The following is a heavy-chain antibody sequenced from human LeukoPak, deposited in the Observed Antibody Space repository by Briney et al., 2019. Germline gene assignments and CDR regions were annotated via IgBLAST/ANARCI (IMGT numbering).Heavy chain of an antibody. D-gene: IGHD1-1*01. Sequence: GGSLRLSCAASGFTFSNYAMSWVRQAPGKGLEWVSTITRGGGSTYYADSVKGRFTVSRDSSRNTLHLQMNSLRAEDTAIHYCTKDHRSCVDLNCLLHEQWGQGALVAVSS. CDR2: ITRGGGST. CDR1: GFTFSNYA. CDR3: TKDHRSCVDLNCLLHEQ. V-gene: IGHV3-23*01. J-gene: IGHJ4*02.